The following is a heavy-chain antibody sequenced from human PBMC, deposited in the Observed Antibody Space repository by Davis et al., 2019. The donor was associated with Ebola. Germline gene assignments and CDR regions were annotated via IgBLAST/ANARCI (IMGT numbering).Heavy chain of an antibody. D-gene: IGHD2-2*01. CDR1: GYTFTGYY. J-gene: IGHJ6*03. CDR3: ARDIVVVPAANYYYYYYMDV. V-gene: IGHV1-2*02. Sequence: ASVKVSCKASGYTFTGYYMHWVRQAPGQGLEWLGWINPNSGGTNYAQKFQGRVTMTRDTSISTAYLELSRLRSDDTAVYYCARDIVVVPAANYYYYYYMDVWGKGTTVTVSS. CDR2: INPNSGGT.